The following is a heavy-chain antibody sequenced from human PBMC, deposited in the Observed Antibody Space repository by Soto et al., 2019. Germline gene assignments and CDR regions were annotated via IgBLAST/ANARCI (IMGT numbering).Heavy chain of an antibody. CDR1: GFTFSSYA. J-gene: IGHJ6*02. CDR2: ISGSGGST. CDR3: AGVDTAMEGYYYYGMDV. D-gene: IGHD5-18*01. Sequence: EVQLLESGGGLVQPGGSLRLSCAASGFTFSSYAMSWVRQAPGKGLEWVSAISGSGGSTYYADSVKGRFTISRDNSKNTLYLQMNSLRAEDTSVYYCAGVDTAMEGYYYYGMDVWGQGTTVTVS. V-gene: IGHV3-23*01.